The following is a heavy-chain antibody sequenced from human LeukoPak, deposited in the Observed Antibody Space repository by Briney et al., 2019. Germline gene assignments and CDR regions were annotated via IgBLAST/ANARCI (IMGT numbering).Heavy chain of an antibody. V-gene: IGHV3-7*01. CDR2: INREGNEK. D-gene: IGHD4-23*01. CDR1: GFAFGSYW. CDR3: ARVGTWELQRVFDF. J-gene: IGHJ4*02. Sequence: GGSLRLSCATSGFAFGSYWMTWVRQVPGKGLEWVANINREGNEKYYVDSVKGRFTISRDNAKNSVDLQMDSLSVEDTAVYYCARVGTWELQRVFDFWGQGTLVTVSS.